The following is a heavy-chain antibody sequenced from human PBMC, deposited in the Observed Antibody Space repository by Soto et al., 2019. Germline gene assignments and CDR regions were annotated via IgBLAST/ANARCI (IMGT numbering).Heavy chain of an antibody. CDR3: AKGVMITFGGVRGGLPDAFDI. CDR1: GFTFSSYA. J-gene: IGHJ3*02. V-gene: IGHV3-23*01. CDR2: ISGSGGRT. Sequence: PGGSLRLSCAASGFTFSSYAMSWVRQAPGMGLEWVSAISGSGGRTYYADSVKGRFTISRDNSKNTLYLQMNSLRAEDTAVYYCAKGVMITFGGVRGGLPDAFDIWGQGTMVTVSS. D-gene: IGHD3-16*01.